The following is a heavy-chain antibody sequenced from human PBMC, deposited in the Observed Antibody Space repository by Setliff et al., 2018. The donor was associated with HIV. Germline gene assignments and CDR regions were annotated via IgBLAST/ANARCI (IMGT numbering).Heavy chain of an antibody. CDR1: TDSISSYY. Sequence: LSLTCTVSTDSISSYYWSWIRQPPGKGLEWIGYIYTSGSTKYNPSLKSRVTISLDTSKNQFSLNLSSVTAADTAVYYCARGEEDDTFDIWGHGTMVTVS. CDR3: ARGEEDDTFDI. CDR2: IYTSGST. J-gene: IGHJ3*02. V-gene: IGHV4-59*01.